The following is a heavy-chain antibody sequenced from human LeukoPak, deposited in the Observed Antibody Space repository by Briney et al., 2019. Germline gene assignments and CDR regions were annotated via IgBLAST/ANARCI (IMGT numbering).Heavy chain of an antibody. Sequence: GGPLRLSCAASGFTFSDYYMSWIRQAPGKGLEWISYISDSSSYTNYADSVKGRFTISRDNAKNSLYLQMNSLRAEDTAVYYCARDRVGYYFGYWGQGTLVTVSS. CDR1: GFTFSDYY. CDR3: ARDRVGYYFGY. D-gene: IGHD1-26*01. CDR2: ISDSSSYT. J-gene: IGHJ4*02. V-gene: IGHV3-11*05.